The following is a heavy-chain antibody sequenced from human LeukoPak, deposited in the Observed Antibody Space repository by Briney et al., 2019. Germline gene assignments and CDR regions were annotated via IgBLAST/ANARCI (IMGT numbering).Heavy chain of an antibody. V-gene: IGHV3-23*01. CDR2: ISGSGGST. Sequence: GGSLRLSCAASGFTFSSYAMSWVRQAPGKGLEWVSAISGSGGSTYYADSVKGRFTISRDNSKNTLYLQMNSLRAEDTAVYYCARAHSHYGSGSYYPYGMDVWGQGTTVTVSS. J-gene: IGHJ6*02. D-gene: IGHD3-10*01. CDR3: ARAHSHYGSGSYYPYGMDV. CDR1: GFTFSSYA.